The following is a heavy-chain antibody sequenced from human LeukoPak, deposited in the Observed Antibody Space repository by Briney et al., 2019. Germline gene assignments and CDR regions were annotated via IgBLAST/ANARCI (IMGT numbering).Heavy chain of an antibody. J-gene: IGHJ3*01. CDR3: ARETTVNVHDAFDV. CDR2: ISYDGSNK. V-gene: IGHV3-30*04. CDR1: GFTFSSYE. Sequence: GGSLRLSCAASGFTFSSYEMNWVRQAPGKGLEWVAVISYDGSNKYYADSVKGRFTISRDNSKNTLYLQINSLRAEDTAVYYCARETTVNVHDAFDVWGQGTMVTVSS. D-gene: IGHD4-17*01.